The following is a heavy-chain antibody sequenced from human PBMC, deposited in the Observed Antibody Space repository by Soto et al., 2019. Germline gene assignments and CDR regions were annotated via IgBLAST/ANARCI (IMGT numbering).Heavy chain of an antibody. CDR3: ARRTYSNFDY. V-gene: IGHV4-59*08. D-gene: IGHD5-18*01. CDR1: GGSISSYY. Sequence: QVQLQESGPGLVKPSKTLSLTCTVSGGSISSYYWSWIRQPPGKGLEWIGYIYYSGSTNYNPSLKSRVTISVDTSKNQFSLKLSSVTAADTAVYYCARRTYSNFDYWGQGTLVTVSS. CDR2: IYYSGST. J-gene: IGHJ4*02.